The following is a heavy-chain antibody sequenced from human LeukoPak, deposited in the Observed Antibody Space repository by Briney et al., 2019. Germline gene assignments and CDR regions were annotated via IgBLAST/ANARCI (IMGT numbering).Heavy chain of an antibody. CDR1: GGSISSSSYY. V-gene: IGHV4-39*07. CDR2: IYYSGST. CDR3: AREPGVLRFLEWSYYYYYMDV. J-gene: IGHJ6*03. D-gene: IGHD3-3*01. Sequence: SETLSLTCTVSGGSISSSSYYWGWIRQPPGKGLEWIGSIYYSGSTYYNPSLKSRVTISVDTSKNQFSLKLSSVTAADTAVYYCAREPGVLRFLEWSYYYYYMDVWGKGTRSPSP.